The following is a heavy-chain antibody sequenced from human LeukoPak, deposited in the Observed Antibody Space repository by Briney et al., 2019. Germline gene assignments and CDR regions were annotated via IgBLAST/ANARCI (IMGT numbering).Heavy chain of an antibody. D-gene: IGHD1-14*01. CDR1: GGSISSHY. Sequence: SETLSLTCTVSGGSISSHYWSRIRQPPGKGLEWIGYIFYSGNTNYNPSLKSRVTISVDTSKNQFSLKLSSVTAADTAVYFCARDRGTLTAIDAFDIWGRGTVVTVSS. CDR3: ARDRGTLTAIDAFDI. J-gene: IGHJ3*02. CDR2: IFYSGNT. V-gene: IGHV4-59*11.